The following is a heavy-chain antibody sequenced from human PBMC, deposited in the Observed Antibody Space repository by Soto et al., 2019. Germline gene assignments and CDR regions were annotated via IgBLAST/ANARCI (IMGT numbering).Heavy chain of an antibody. J-gene: IGHJ4*02. CDR1: GYTFTSSG. CDR2: ISAYNGNT. V-gene: IGHV1-18*04. Sequence: ASVKVSCKASGYTFTSSGISCVRQAPGQGLEWMGWISAYNGNTNYAQKLQGRVTMTTDTSTSTDYRELRSLRSDDTAVYYCAMTPSYSSSWYVDYWGQGNLVTVSS. D-gene: IGHD6-13*01. CDR3: AMTPSYSSSWYVDY.